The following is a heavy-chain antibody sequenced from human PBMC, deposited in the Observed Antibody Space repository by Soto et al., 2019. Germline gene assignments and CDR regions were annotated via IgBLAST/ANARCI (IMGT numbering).Heavy chain of an antibody. J-gene: IGHJ5*02. V-gene: IGHV4-59*01. CDR3: DRDQRSGQRWFDA. Sequence: SETLSLTCTVSGGSISGYYWSWIRQPPGKGLEWIGYIYYSGTTNYNPSLKSRVTISVDTSKNQFSLNLNSVTAADAAVYYCDRDQRSGQRWFDAWGQGTLVTVSS. D-gene: IGHD3-3*01. CDR1: GGSISGYY. CDR2: IYYSGTT.